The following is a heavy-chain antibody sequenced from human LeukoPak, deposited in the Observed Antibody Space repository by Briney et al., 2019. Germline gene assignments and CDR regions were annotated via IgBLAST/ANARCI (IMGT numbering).Heavy chain of an antibody. V-gene: IGHV4-59*01. Sequence: PSETLSLTCTVSGGSISSYYWSWIRQPPGKGLEWIGYIYYSGSTNYNPSLKSRVTISVDTSKNQFSLKLSSVTAADTAVYYCARDLGLVWFDPWGQGTLVTVSS. J-gene: IGHJ5*02. CDR1: GGSISSYY. CDR3: ARDLGLVWFDP. D-gene: IGHD3-16*01. CDR2: IYYSGST.